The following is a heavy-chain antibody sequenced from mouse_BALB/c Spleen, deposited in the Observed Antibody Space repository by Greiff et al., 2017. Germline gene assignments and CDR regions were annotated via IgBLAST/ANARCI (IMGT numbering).Heavy chain of an antibody. Sequence: EVKLVESGGGLVQPGGSRKLSCAASGFTFSSFGMHWVRQAPEKGLEWVAYISSGSSTIYYADTVKGRFTISRDNPKNTLFLQMTSLRSEDTAMYYCARVGGSDYWGQGTTLTVSS. J-gene: IGHJ2*01. D-gene: IGHD1-1*01. CDR2: ISSGSSTI. V-gene: IGHV5-17*02. CDR1: GFTFSSFG. CDR3: ARVGGSDY.